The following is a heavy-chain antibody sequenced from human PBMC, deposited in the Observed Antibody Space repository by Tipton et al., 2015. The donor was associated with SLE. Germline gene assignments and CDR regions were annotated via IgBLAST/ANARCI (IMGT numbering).Heavy chain of an antibody. CDR2: IYYSGST. CDR1: GGSISNLY. CDR3: ARDRVTIVQGLINPLGYYYGMDV. Sequence: TLSLTCNVSGGSISNLYWSWIRQPPGEGLESIGSIYYSGSTSYNPSLRSRVTISVDTSTNQISLRLSSVTAADTAMYYCARDRVTIVQGLINPLGYYYGMDVWGQGTTVTVSS. V-gene: IGHV4-59*11. J-gene: IGHJ6*02. D-gene: IGHD3-10*01.